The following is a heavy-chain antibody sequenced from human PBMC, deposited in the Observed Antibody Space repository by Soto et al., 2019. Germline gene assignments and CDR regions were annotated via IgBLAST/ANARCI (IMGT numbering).Heavy chain of an antibody. Sequence: QVQLQESGPGLVKPSGTLSLTCAVSGGSISSSNWWSWVRQPPGKGLEWIGEIYHSGSTNYNPSLKSRVTRSVDKSKNQFSRKLSSVTAADTAVYYCARVSGSYYYGMDVWGQGITVTVSS. V-gene: IGHV4-4*02. CDR1: GGSISSSNW. J-gene: IGHJ6*02. CDR3: ARVSGSYYYGMDV. CDR2: IYHSGST. D-gene: IGHD1-26*01.